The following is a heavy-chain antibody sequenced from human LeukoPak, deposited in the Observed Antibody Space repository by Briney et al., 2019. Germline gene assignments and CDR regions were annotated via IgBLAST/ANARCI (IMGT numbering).Heavy chain of an antibody. D-gene: IGHD6-19*01. CDR1: GFTFRSYT. CDR2: IDGAGTLK. Sequence: GGSLRLSCSGSGFTFRSYTITWVRQAPGKGLEWVASIDGAGTLKYYADSLKGRFTISRDNANNSVYLQMNSLTADDSGLYFCARDYSSGWFGKGAYWGQGTRVLVSS. V-gene: IGHV3-21*06. CDR3: ARDYSSGWFGKGAY. J-gene: IGHJ4*02.